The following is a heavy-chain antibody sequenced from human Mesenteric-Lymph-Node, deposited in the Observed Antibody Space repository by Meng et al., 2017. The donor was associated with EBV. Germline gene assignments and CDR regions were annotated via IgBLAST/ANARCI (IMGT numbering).Heavy chain of an antibody. Sequence: QLQDLGPCLVKPSATPSLACTCAGGSVSSGSYYWSWIRQPPGKGLEWIGYIYYSGSANYTPSLKSRVTISVDTSKNQFSLKLSSVTAADTAVYYCGRGRTYWYFDLWGRGTLVTVSS. CDR2: IYYSGSA. CDR1: GGSVSSGSYY. V-gene: IGHV4-61*01. J-gene: IGHJ2*01. CDR3: GRGRTYWYFDL.